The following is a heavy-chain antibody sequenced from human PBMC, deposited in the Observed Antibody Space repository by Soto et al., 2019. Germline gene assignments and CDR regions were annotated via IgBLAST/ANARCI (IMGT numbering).Heavy chain of an antibody. V-gene: IGHV4-34*01. J-gene: IGHJ4*02. CDR2: INHSGST. D-gene: IGHD2-15*01. CDR1: GGSFSGYY. Sequence: QVQLQQWGAGLLKPSETLSLTCAVYGGSFSGYYWSWIRQPPGKGLEWIGEINHSGSTNYNPSLKSRVTISVDTSKNQFSLKLSSVSAADTAVYYCAGYCSCGSCYQAHYFDYWGQGTLVTVSS. CDR3: AGYCSCGSCYQAHYFDY.